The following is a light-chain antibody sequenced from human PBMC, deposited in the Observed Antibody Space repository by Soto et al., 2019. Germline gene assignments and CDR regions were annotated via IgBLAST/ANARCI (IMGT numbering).Light chain of an antibody. CDR3: QEYNTCPWT. J-gene: IGKJ1*01. CDR2: GAS. Sequence: ETLMTRSPATLSVSPGERATLSCRASQSVNNNLARYQQKLGQAPRVLIYGASTRATGIPARFTGSGSGTEFILTITCLQSEDSAVYYCQEYNTCPWTFGQGTKVEFK. V-gene: IGKV3-15*01. CDR1: QSVNNN.